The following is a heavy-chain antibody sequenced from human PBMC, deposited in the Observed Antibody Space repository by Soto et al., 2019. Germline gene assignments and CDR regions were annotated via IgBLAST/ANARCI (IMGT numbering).Heavy chain of an antibody. CDR1: GGSFSGYY. CDR2: INHSGST. Sequence: PSETLSLTCAVYGGSFSGYYWSWIRQPPGKGLEWIGGINHSGSTNYNPSLKSRVTISVDTSKNQFSLKLSSVTAADTAVYYCARVRLLWFGELSINWFDPWGQGTLVTVSS. J-gene: IGHJ5*02. V-gene: IGHV4-34*01. D-gene: IGHD3-10*01. CDR3: ARVRLLWFGELSINWFDP.